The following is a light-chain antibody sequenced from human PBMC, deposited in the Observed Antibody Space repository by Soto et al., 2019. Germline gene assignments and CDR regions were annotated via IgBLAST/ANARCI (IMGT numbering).Light chain of an antibody. CDR2: EVS. Sequence: QSVLTQPASVSGSPGQSITISCTGTSSDVGSYNHVSWYQQHPGKAPKLMIYEVSKRPSGVSNRFSGSKSGNTASLTISGLQAEDEADYYCCAYAGSSTGVVFGGGTKLTVL. CDR1: SSDVGSYNH. J-gene: IGLJ2*01. V-gene: IGLV2-23*02. CDR3: CAYAGSSTGVV.